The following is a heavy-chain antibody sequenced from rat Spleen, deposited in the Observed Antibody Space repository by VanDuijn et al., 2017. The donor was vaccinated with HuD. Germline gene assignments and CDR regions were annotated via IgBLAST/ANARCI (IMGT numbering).Heavy chain of an antibody. D-gene: IGHD1-9*01. J-gene: IGHJ2*01. CDR1: GFTFSTFP. CDR3: VRHGYTRYYFDY. Sequence: EVQLVESGGGLVQPGRSLKLSCTASGFTFSTFPMVWVRQAPKKGLEWVASISSGCGGTYYPYSVEGRFTISRDNAKSNLYLQMDSLRSEDTASYYCVRHGYTRYYFDYWGQGVMVTVSS. V-gene: IGHV5-25*01. CDR2: ISSGCGGT.